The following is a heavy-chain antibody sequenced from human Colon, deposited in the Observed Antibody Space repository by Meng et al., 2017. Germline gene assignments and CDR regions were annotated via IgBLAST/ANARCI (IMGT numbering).Heavy chain of an antibody. D-gene: IGHD7-27*01. Sequence: GESLKISCAASGFTFSRYWMHWFRQAPGRGLLWVSRINPDGSITNNADSVKGRFTISRDNTKNTVYLQMNSLRAEDTAVYYCARDHWGSGYYWGQGTLVTVSS. CDR2: INPDGSIT. CDR3: ARDHWGSGYY. V-gene: IGHV3-74*01. CDR1: GFTFSRYW. J-gene: IGHJ4*02.